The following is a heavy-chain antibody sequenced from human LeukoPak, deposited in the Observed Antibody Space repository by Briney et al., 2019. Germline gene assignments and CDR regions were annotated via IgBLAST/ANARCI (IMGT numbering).Heavy chain of an antibody. CDR2: ISYDGSNK. V-gene: IGHV3-30*04. J-gene: IGHJ4*02. CDR1: GFTFSSYA. CDR3: ARGQGDSSGYLDY. D-gene: IGHD3-22*01. Sequence: GGSLRLSCAASGFTFSSYAMHWVRQAPGKGLEWVAVISYDGSNKYYADSVKGRFTISRDNSKNTLYLQMNSLRAEDTAVYYCARGQGDSSGYLDYWGQGTLVTVSS.